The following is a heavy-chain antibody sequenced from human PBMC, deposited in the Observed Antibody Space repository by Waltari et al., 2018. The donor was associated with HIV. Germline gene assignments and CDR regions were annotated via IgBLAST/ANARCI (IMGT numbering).Heavy chain of an antibody. D-gene: IGHD6-19*01. J-gene: IGHJ4*02. CDR1: GYTFTGYY. Sequence: QVQLVQSGAEVKKPGASVKVSCKASGYTFTGYYMHWVRQAPGQGLEWMGRINPNSGGTNYAQKCQGRVTMTRDTSISTAYMELSRLRSDDTAVYYCARDVEWLAGFGYWGQGTLVTVSS. CDR3: ARDVEWLAGFGY. CDR2: INPNSGGT. V-gene: IGHV1-2*06.